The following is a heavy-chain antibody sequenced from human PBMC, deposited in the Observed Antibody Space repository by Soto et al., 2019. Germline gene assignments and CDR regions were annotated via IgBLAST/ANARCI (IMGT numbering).Heavy chain of an antibody. CDR3: ARCYCSVASCYTCWHFDL. CDR1: GYSFNDYG. V-gene: IGHV1-18*01. D-gene: IGHD2-15*01. Sequence: QVQLEQSGAEVKKPGASVRVSCKASGYSFNDYGMSWVRQAPGQGLEWMGWIGPYEGVTNHAQTFQGRVTMTVDTSTTTAEMELRSLRSDDTAIYYSARCYCSVASCYTCWHFDLWGPGTLVTVTA. CDR2: IGPYEGVT. J-gene: IGHJ2*01.